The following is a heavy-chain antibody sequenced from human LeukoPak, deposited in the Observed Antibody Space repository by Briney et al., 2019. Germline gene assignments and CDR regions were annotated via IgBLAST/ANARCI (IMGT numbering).Heavy chain of an antibody. D-gene: IGHD1-14*01. CDR3: VRDRTTHHVFDF. V-gene: IGHV3-74*01. J-gene: IGHJ4*02. CDR1: GFTFTNYW. CDR2: IDIDGTGT. Sequence: PGGSLRLSCAASGFTFTNYWMHWVRHAPGKGLVWVSRIDIDGTGTSYADSVKGRFTISRDNAKKSMYLQMNSLRGEDTAVYYCVRDRTTHHVFDFWGQGTLVTVSS.